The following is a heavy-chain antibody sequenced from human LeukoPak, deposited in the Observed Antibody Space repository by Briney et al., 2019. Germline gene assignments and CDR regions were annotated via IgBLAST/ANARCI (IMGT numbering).Heavy chain of an antibody. CDR2: ISYDGSNK. CDR1: GFTFSSYA. J-gene: IGHJ4*02. D-gene: IGHD2-15*01. CDR3: ARGYCSGGSCYDY. Sequence: PGRSLRLSCAASGFTFSSYAMHWVRQAPGKGLEWVALISYDGSNKYYADSVKGRFTISRDNSKNTLYLQMNSLRAEDTAVYYYARGYCSGGSCYDYWGQGTLVTVSS. V-gene: IGHV3-30-3*01.